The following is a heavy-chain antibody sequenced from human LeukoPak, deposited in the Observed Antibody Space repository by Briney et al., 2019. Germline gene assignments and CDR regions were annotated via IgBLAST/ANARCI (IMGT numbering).Heavy chain of an antibody. D-gene: IGHD3-22*01. Sequence: ASVKVSCKVSGYTLTELSMHWVRQAPGKGLEWMGGFDPEDGETIYAQKFQGRVTMTEDTSTDTAYMELSSLRSEDTAVYYRATASPDYYDSSGYYFVNWGQGTLVTVSS. CDR2: FDPEDGET. J-gene: IGHJ4*02. CDR3: ATASPDYYDSSGYYFVN. V-gene: IGHV1-24*01. CDR1: GYTLTELS.